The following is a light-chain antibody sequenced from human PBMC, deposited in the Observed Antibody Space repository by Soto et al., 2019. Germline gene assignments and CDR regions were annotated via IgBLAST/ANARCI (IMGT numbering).Light chain of an antibody. CDR2: EVS. CDR1: SNDVGGYNY. Sequence: QSVLTQPASVSGSPGQSITISCTGTSNDVGGYNYVSWYQQHPGKAPKLMIYEVSNRPSGVSNRFSGSKSDNTASLTISGLQADDEADYYCSSYTGSNTLLFGGGTKLTVL. J-gene: IGLJ2*01. CDR3: SSYTGSNTLL. V-gene: IGLV2-14*01.